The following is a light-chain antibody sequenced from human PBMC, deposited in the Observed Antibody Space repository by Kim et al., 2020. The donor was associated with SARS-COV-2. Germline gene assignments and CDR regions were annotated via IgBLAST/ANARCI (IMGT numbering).Light chain of an antibody. Sequence: SITCRSSQSLAHSDGNTYLNWFQQRPGQSPRRLIYKVSSRDSGVPDRFGGSGSGTEFTLKISRVEAEDLGIYYCMLGTNWPPRWTIGQGTKVDIK. CDR3: MLGTNWPPRWT. CDR2: KVS. J-gene: IGKJ1*01. CDR1: QSLAHSDGNTY. V-gene: IGKV2-30*02.